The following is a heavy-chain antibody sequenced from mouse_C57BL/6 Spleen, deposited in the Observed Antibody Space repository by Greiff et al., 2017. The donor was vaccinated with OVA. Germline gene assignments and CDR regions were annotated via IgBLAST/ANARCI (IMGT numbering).Heavy chain of an antibody. Sequence: QVQLQQSGPELVKPGASVKISCKASGYAFSSSWMNWVKQRPGKGLEWIGRIYPGDGDTNYNGKFKGKATLTADKSSSTAYMQLSSLTSEDSAVYFCAREEDYYYGSSYLYFDVWGTGTTVTVSS. CDR1: GYAFSSSW. CDR3: AREEDYYYGSSYLYFDV. J-gene: IGHJ1*03. D-gene: IGHD1-1*01. V-gene: IGHV1-82*01. CDR2: IYPGDGDT.